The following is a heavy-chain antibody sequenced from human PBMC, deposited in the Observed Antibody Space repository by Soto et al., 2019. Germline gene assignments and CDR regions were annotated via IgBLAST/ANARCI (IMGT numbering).Heavy chain of an antibody. Sequence: QITLKESGSTLVKPTQTLTLTCTFSGFSLSTSGVGVGWIRQPPGKALEWLAVIYWDDDERYSPSLKSSLTITKDTPKNQVVXTMXXXXXXXXXXXXXXXXXXXXXXAXXXXWGQGTL. J-gene: IGHJ1*01. CDR2: IYWDDDE. CDR1: GFSLSTSGVG. CDR3: XXXXXXXXXAXXXX. V-gene: IGHV2-5*02.